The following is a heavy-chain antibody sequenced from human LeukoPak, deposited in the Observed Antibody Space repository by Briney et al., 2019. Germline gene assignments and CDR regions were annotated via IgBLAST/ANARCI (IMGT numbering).Heavy chain of an antibody. CDR1: GGSISSGDYY. V-gene: IGHV4-30-4*01. J-gene: IGHJ4*02. D-gene: IGHD3-10*01. CDR2: IYYSGST. Sequence: PSQTLSLTCTVSGGSISSGDYYWSWIRQPPGKGLEWIGYIYYSGSTYYNPSLKSRVTISVDTSKNQFSLKLSSVTAADTAVYYCARDAGGVRGVWPFDYWGQGTLVTVSS. CDR3: ARDAGGVRGVWPFDY.